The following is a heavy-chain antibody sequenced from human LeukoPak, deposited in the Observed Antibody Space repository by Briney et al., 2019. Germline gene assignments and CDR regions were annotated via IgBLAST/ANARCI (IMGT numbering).Heavy chain of an antibody. Sequence: PGGSLRLSCAASGFTFSSYWMSWVRQAPGKGLEGVANIKQDGSEKYYVDSVKGRFTISRDNAKNSLYLQMNRLRAEGTAAYYCARDTLLYSSGRLSVHTSPYYYYGMDVWGQGTTVTVSS. J-gene: IGHJ6*02. CDR3: ARDTLLYSSGRLSVHTSPYYYYGMDV. CDR2: IKQDGSEK. D-gene: IGHD5-18*01. CDR1: GFTFSSYW. V-gene: IGHV3-7*03.